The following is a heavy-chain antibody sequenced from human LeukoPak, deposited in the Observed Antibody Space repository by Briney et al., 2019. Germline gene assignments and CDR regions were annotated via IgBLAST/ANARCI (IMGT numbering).Heavy chain of an antibody. J-gene: IGHJ4*02. Sequence: SETLSLTCAASGGSISSGGYSWSWIRQPPGKGLEWIGYIYHSGSTYYNPSLKSRVTISVDRSKNQFSLKLSSVTAADTAVYYCARARDYGDPIDYWGQGTLVTVSS. D-gene: IGHD4-17*01. V-gene: IGHV4-30-2*01. CDR1: GGSISSGGYS. CDR3: ARARDYGDPIDY. CDR2: IYHSGST.